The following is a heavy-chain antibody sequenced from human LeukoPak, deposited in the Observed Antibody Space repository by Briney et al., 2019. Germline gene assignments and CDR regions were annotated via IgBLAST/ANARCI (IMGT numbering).Heavy chain of an antibody. CDR1: GFTFSSYW. CDR3: ARAYYYGSGSYYAQNWFDP. V-gene: IGHV3-74*01. Sequence: GGSLRLCCAASGFTFSSYWMHWVRQAPGKGLVWVSRINSDGSSTSYADTVKGRFTISRDNAKNTLYLQMNSLSAEDTAVYYCARAYYYGSGSYYAQNWFDPWGQGTLVTVSS. J-gene: IGHJ5*02. D-gene: IGHD3-10*01. CDR2: INSDGSST.